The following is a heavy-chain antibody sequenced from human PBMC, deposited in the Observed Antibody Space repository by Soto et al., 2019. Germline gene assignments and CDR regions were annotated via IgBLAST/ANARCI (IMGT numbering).Heavy chain of an antibody. CDR1: GYTFTSYG. V-gene: IGHV1-18*01. CDR2: ISAYNGNT. D-gene: IGHD3-3*01. CDR3: ARDSLTIFGVVTWMDV. J-gene: IGHJ6*02. Sequence: QVQLVQSGAEVKKPGASVKVSCKASGYTFTSYGISWVRQAPGQGLEWMGWISAYNGNTNYAQKLQGRVTMTTDTSTGTADMELRSLRSDDTAFYYCARDSLTIFGVVTWMDVWGQGTTVTVSS.